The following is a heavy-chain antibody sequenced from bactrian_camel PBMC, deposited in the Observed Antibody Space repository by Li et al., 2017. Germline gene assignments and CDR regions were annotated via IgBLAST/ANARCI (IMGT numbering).Heavy chain of an antibody. D-gene: IGHD1*01. CDR1: EYIFDHCA. J-gene: IGHJ4*01. Sequence: HVQLVESGGDSVQAGGSLLLSCAASEYIFDHCAMGWYRGQGREMVARVHGDGSTTYADSVKGRFTISQDNAKNTVYLEMNNLKPEDTAMYYCAVATDCRWTGYPYWTPAPNNMGQGTQVTVST. V-gene: IGHV3S53*01. CDR2: VHGDGST.